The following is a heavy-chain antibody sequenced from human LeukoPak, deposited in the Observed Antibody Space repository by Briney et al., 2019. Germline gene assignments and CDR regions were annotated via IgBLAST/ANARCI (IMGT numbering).Heavy chain of an antibody. D-gene: IGHD2-21*02. V-gene: IGHV3-48*03. CDR1: GVIFSRYE. Sequence: GGSLRLSCAASGVIFSRYEINWVRQAPGKGLEWVSYISSSGSVVYYADSVQGRFIISRDNAKNSLYLQMNSLRAEDTAVYYCARGAEVVTAILDYWGQGALVTVSS. J-gene: IGHJ4*02. CDR2: ISSSGSVV. CDR3: ARGAEVVTAILDY.